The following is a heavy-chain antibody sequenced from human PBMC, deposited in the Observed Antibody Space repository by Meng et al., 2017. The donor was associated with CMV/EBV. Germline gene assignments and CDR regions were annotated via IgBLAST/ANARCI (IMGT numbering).Heavy chain of an antibody. CDR3: ARDHGNSWFDP. Sequence: SETLSLTCTVSGGSISSYYWSWIRQPPGKGLEWIGYIYYSGSTNYNPSLKSRVTISVDTSKNQFSLKLSSVTAADTAVYYCARDHGNSWFDPWAREPWSPSPQ. V-gene: IGHV4-59*01. CDR1: GGSISSYY. D-gene: IGHD1-26*01. CDR2: IYYSGST. J-gene: IGHJ5*02.